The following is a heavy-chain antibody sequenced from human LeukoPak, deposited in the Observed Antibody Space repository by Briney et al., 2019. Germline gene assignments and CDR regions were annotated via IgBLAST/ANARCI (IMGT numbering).Heavy chain of an antibody. CDR3: AGGGYSYGLLVY. Sequence: PGRSLRLSCAASGFTFDGYAMHWVRQAPGKGLEWVSGISWNSGSIGYADSVKGRFTISRDNAKHSLYLQMNSLRAEDTALYYCAGGGYSYGLLVYWGQGTLVTVSS. J-gene: IGHJ4*02. D-gene: IGHD5-18*01. CDR2: ISWNSGSI. V-gene: IGHV3-9*01. CDR1: GFTFDGYA.